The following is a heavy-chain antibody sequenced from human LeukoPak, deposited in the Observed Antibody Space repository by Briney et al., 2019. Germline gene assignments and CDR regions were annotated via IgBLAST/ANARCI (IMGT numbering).Heavy chain of an antibody. V-gene: IGHV3-23*01. D-gene: IGHD3-10*01. CDR2: ISGSGGST. CDR1: GFSFSRYA. J-gene: IGHJ5*02. Sequence: GGSLRLSCACTGFSFSRYAMSWLGQAPGKGLEWVSAISGSGGSTYYADSVKGRFTISRDNSKNTLYLQMNSLRAEDTAVYSCAKCRTPVRWFGDLTNYDLWGQGTLVTVSS. CDR3: AKCRTPVRWFGDLTNYDL.